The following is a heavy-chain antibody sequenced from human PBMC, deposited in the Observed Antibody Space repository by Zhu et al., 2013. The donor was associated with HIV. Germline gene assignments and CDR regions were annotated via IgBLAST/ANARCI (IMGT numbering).Heavy chain of an antibody. CDR2: IYYSGST. D-gene: IGHD6-13*01. Sequence: QVQLQESGPGLVKPSETLSLTCTVSGGSISSYYWSWIRQPPGKGLEWIGYIYYSGSTNYNPSLKSRVTISVDTSKNQFSLKLSSVTAADTAVYYCARGAAAGTGYWGQGTLVTVSS. CDR1: GGSISSYY. V-gene: IGHV4-59*01. J-gene: IGHJ4*02. CDR3: ARGAAAGTGY.